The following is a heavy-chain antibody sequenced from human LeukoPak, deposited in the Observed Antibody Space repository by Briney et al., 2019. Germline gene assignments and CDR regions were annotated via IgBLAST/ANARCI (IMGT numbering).Heavy chain of an antibody. V-gene: IGHV3-23*01. D-gene: IGHD4-11*01. CDR1: GFIFSDNA. Sequence: PGGSLRLSCTASGFIFSDNAMTWVRQGPGKGLEWVSSITASGDRTFYADSVRGRFTISRDNSKNTLYLLMNRLRVDDTALYYCATTTAQSASDYWGQGTLVTVSS. J-gene: IGHJ4*02. CDR2: ITASGDRT. CDR3: ATTTAQSASDY.